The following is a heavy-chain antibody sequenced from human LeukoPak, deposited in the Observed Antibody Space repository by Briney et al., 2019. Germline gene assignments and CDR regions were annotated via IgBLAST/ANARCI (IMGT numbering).Heavy chain of an antibody. CDR3: IREESRDMGGEAIVGGDPYDF. V-gene: IGHV3-11*06. J-gene: IGHJ4*02. D-gene: IGHD1-26*01. Sequence: AQSVKGRFTISRDNARKSFYLQMTSLRPEDTAVYYCIREESRDMGGEAIVGGDPYDFWGQGTLVAVSS.